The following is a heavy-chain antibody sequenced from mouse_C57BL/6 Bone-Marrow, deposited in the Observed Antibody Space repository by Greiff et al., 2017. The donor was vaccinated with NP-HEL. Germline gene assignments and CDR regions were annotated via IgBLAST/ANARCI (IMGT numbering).Heavy chain of an antibody. D-gene: IGHD3-2*02. CDR3: ARMEEDSSGSWAY. J-gene: IGHJ3*01. Sequence: QVQLQQPGAELVRPGSSVKLSCKASGYTFTSYWMHWVKQRPIQGLEWIGNIDPSDSETHYNQKFKDKATLTVDKSSSTAYMQLSSLTSEDSAVYYCARMEEDSSGSWAYWGQGTLVTVSA. CDR2: IDPSDSET. V-gene: IGHV1-52*01. CDR1: GYTFTSYW.